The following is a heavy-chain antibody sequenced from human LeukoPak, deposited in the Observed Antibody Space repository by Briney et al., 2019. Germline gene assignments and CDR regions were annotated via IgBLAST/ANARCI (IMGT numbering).Heavy chain of an antibody. Sequence: GGSLRLSCAASGFTFDDYAMHWVRQAPGKGLEWGSGISRNSGSIGYADSVKGRFTISRDNAKNSLYLQMNSLRAEDTALYYCAKARTFGIAVAGTIFDYWGQGTLVTVSS. V-gene: IGHV3-9*01. CDR3: AKARTFGIAVAGTIFDY. CDR2: ISRNSGSI. J-gene: IGHJ4*02. D-gene: IGHD6-19*01. CDR1: GFTFDDYA.